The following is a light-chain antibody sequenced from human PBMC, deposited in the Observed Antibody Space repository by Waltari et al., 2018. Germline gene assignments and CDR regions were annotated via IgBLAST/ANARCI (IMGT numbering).Light chain of an antibody. V-gene: IGKV3-15*01. Sequence: EIVMTQSPATLSVSPGERATLSCRASQSVMNNLVWSQQTPGQAPRLLIYGASTRVTGIPARFSGSGSGTEFTLTISSLQSEDFAVYYCQQYNNWPPWTFGQGTKVEIK. J-gene: IGKJ1*01. CDR1: QSVMNN. CDR3: QQYNNWPPWT. CDR2: GAS.